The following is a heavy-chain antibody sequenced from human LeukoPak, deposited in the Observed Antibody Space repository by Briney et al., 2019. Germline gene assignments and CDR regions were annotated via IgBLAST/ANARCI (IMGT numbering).Heavy chain of an antibody. Sequence: PGGSLRLSCAASGFTFDDYTMHWVRQAPGKGLEWVSLINWDGTSTYYADSVKGRFTISRDNSKNSLYLQMSSLRTEDTALYYCAKEDRYTGYASYYFDSRGRGTLVTVSS. CDR3: AKEDRYTGYASYYFDS. CDR2: INWDGTST. J-gene: IGHJ4*02. V-gene: IGHV3-43*01. D-gene: IGHD5-12*01. CDR1: GFTFDDYT.